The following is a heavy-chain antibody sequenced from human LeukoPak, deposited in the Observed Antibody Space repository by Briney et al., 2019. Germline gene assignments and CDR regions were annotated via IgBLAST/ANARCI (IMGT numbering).Heavy chain of an antibody. CDR3: ARDQDYAFDV. CDR1: GFTFSSYT. Sequence: PGGSLRLSCTASGFTFSSYTFNWVRQAPGQDLEWISYIRGGSNTDYADSVKGRFTISRDDAKNSLYLQMNSLRAEDTALYFCARDQDYAFDVWGQGTMVTVSS. V-gene: IGHV3-48*01. CDR2: IRGGSNT. J-gene: IGHJ3*01.